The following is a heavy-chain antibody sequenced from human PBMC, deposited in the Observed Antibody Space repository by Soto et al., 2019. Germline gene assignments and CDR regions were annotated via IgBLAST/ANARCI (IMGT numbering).Heavy chain of an antibody. CDR2: ISGSGAST. Sequence: EVQVLESGGGLAQPGGSLRLSCVASGFTFTSYVMTWVRQAAGKGLEWVSAISGSGASTYYADSVKGRFTISRDNSMNTPYLHMNSLRAEDTALYYCAKPSPGYNYDAFDSWGQGILVTVSS. CDR3: AKPSPGYNYDAFDS. V-gene: IGHV3-23*01. CDR1: GFTFTSYV. D-gene: IGHD5-18*01. J-gene: IGHJ4*02.